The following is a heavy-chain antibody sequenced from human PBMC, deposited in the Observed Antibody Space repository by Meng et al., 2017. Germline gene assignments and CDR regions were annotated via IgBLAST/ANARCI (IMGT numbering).Heavy chain of an antibody. V-gene: IGHV7-4-1*02. Sequence: QVQLVQSGHDLKEPGAAWKVSCKASGSTFISYAINWVRQAPGQGLEWMGWLNTHTGNPPYGKGFTGRFVLSSDTSVSTANLQISSLKAEDTAVYYCARGGPYPDSSGFHWYFDLWGRGTLVTVSS. CDR1: GSTFISYA. CDR2: LNTHTGNP. CDR3: ARGGPYPDSSGFHWYFDL. J-gene: IGHJ2*01. D-gene: IGHD3-22*01.